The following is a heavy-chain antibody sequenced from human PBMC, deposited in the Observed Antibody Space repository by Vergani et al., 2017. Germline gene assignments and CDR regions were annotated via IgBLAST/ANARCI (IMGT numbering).Heavy chain of an antibody. J-gene: IGHJ4*02. CDR1: GYTFTSYY. CDR3: ARDQTEEYQQNITFDY. Sequence: QVQLVQSGAEVKKPGASVKVSCKASGYTFTSYYMHWVRQAPGQGLEWMGIINPIGGSTSYAQKFQGRVTMSRDTSTSTVYMELSSLRSEDTDVYYCARDQTEEYQQNITFDYWGQGTLVTVSS. CDR2: INPIGGST. V-gene: IGHV1-46*01. D-gene: IGHD2-2*01.